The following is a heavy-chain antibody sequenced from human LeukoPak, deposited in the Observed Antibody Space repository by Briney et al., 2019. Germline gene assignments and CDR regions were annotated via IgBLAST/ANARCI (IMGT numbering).Heavy chain of an antibody. D-gene: IGHD2-15*01. CDR2: INTNTGNP. Sequence: ASVKVSCKASGYTFTSYAMNWVRQAPGQGLEWMGWINTNTGNPTYAQGFTGRFVFSLDTSVSTAYLQISSLKAEDTAVYYCAREGCSGGSCYFGSEFDYWGQGTLVTVSS. V-gene: IGHV7-4-1*02. CDR1: GYTFTSYA. CDR3: AREGCSGGSCYFGSEFDY. J-gene: IGHJ4*02.